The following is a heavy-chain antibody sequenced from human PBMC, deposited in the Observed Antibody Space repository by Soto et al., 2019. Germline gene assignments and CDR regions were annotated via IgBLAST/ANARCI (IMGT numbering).Heavy chain of an antibody. V-gene: IGHV1-69*13. J-gene: IGHJ6*02. Sequence: ASVKVSCKASGGTFSSYAISWVRQAPGQGLEWMGGIIPIFGTANYAQKFQGRVTITADESTSTAYMELSSLRSEDTAVYYCARGYYYGSGRIGGMDVWGQGTTVTVSS. CDR2: IIPIFGTA. CDR1: GGTFSSYA. CDR3: ARGYYYGSGRIGGMDV. D-gene: IGHD3-10*01.